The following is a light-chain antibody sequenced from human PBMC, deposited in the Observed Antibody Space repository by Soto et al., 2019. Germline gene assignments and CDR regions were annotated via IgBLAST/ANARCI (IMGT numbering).Light chain of an antibody. CDR3: QQYSAYPIT. V-gene: IGKV1D-16*01. CDR2: TAS. Sequence: IQMTQSPSSLAASVGDRVTITCRASQEVYAWLAWYQQKPGKAPKSLIYTASRLQTGVPSRFSGSGSGTDFTLTSTNVQPEDFATYYCQQYSAYPITFGQGTRLEIK. J-gene: IGKJ5*01. CDR1: QEVYAW.